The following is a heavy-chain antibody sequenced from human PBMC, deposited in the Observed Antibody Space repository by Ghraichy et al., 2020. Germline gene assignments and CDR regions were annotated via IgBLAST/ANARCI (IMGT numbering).Heavy chain of an antibody. CDR2: ISYDGSNK. D-gene: IGHD6-19*01. Sequence: GGSLRLSCAASGFTFSSYGMHWVRQAPGKGLEWVAVISYDGSNKYYADSVKGRFTISRDNSKNTLYLQMNSLRAEDTAVYYCANLRIAVAGIDYWGQGTLVTVSS. CDR1: GFTFSSYG. J-gene: IGHJ4*02. CDR3: ANLRIAVAGIDY. V-gene: IGHV3-30*18.